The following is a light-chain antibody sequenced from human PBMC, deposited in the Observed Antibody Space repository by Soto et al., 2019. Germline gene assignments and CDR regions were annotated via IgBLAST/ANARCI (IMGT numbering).Light chain of an antibody. CDR1: QNGSNS. Sequence: EILLTQSPATLSLSPGERATLSCRASQNGSNSLAWYQQRPGQPPRLLIYDASNRATGIPARFSASGAGTEFTLTITSLEPEDFAVYYCLLRIHWPPNFTCGPGTKVDL. CDR3: LLRIHWPPNFT. CDR2: DAS. J-gene: IGKJ3*01. V-gene: IGKV3-11*01.